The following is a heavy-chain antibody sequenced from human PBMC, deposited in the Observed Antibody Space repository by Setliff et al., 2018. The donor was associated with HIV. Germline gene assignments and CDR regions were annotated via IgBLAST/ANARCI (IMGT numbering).Heavy chain of an antibody. CDR3: ARDRGGSYTPLDY. CDR1: GFTFSSYS. CDR2: ISGNSGAV. J-gene: IGHJ4*02. Sequence: GESLKISCAASGFTFSSYSMNWVRQAPGKGLEWVSFISGNSGAVTYADSVKGRFTISRDNAKNSLYLQMNSLRAEDTAVYYCARDRGGSYTPLDYWGQGTLVTVSS. V-gene: IGHV3-48*01. D-gene: IGHD1-26*01.